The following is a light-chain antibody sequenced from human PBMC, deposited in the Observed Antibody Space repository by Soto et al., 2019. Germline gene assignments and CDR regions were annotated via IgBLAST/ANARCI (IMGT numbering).Light chain of an antibody. CDR2: GAS. V-gene: IGKV3-15*01. Sequence: EIVMTQSPAPLSVSPGARATLSCRASQSVSSNLAWYQQKPGQAPRLLIYGASTRATGIPARFSGSGSGTEFTLTISSLQSEDFAVYYCQQYNNWLITFGQGTRREIK. CDR1: QSVSSN. J-gene: IGKJ5*01. CDR3: QQYNNWLIT.